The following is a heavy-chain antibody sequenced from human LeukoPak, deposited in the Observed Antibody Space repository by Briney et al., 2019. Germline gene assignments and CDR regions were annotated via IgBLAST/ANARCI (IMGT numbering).Heavy chain of an antibody. Sequence: SETLSLTCTVSGDSISPYYWSWIRQPPGKGLEWIGYVYYSGSTNYNPSLKSRVTISLDTSKNQFSLKLSSVTAADTAVYYCARSTWLLDTWGQGTLVTVSS. J-gene: IGHJ4*02. V-gene: IGHV4-59*01. CDR1: GDSISPYY. D-gene: IGHD3-22*01. CDR2: VYYSGST. CDR3: ARSTWLLDT.